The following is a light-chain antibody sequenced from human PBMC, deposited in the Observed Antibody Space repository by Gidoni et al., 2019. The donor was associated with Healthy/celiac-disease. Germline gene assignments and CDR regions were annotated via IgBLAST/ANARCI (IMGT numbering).Light chain of an antibody. CDR2: EVS. Sequence: QSALTQPASVPGSPGQSITISCSVTSSDVGGYNYVSWYQQHPGKAPKLMIYEVSNRPSGVSNRFSGSKSGNTASLTITGLQAEDEADYYCSSYTSSSTLGVFGGGTKLTVL. CDR3: SSYTSSSTLGV. J-gene: IGLJ3*02. CDR1: SSDVGGYNY. V-gene: IGLV2-14*01.